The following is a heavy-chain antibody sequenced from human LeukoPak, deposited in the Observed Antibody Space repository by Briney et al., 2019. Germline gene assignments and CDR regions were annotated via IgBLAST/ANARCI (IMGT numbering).Heavy chain of an antibody. CDR2: ISSSSTYI. D-gene: IGHD5-12*01. V-gene: IGHV3-21*01. CDR1: GFTFSSYE. CDR3: ATPYRGWLRVGGYDI. J-gene: IGHJ3*02. Sequence: GGPLRLSCAASGFTFSSYEMNWVRQAPGKGLEWVSSISSSSTYIYYADSVKGRFTISRDNSKNSLFLQMNSLRAEDTAVYYCATPYRGWLRVGGYDIWGQGTMVTISS.